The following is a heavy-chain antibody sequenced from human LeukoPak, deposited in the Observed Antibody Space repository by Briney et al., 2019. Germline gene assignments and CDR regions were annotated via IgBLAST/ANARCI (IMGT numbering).Heavy chain of an antibody. J-gene: IGHJ6*02. CDR2: ICSGGST. CDR3: ARDSHNGMDV. Sequence: GGSLRLSCAASGFTVGSNYMSWVRQAPGKGLEWVSVICSGGSTYYADSVKGRFTISRDNSKNTLYLQMNSLRAEDTAVYYCARDSHNGMDVWGQGTTVTVSS. V-gene: IGHV3-53*01. CDR1: GFTVGSNY.